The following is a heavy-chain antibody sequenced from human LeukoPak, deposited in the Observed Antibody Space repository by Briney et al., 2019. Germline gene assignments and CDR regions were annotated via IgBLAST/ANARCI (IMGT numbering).Heavy chain of an antibody. D-gene: IGHD6-19*01. V-gene: IGHV4-59*08. Sequence: SETLSLTCTVSGGSISSYYWSWIRQPPGKGLEWIGYIYYSGSTDYNPSLKSRVTISVDTSKNQLSLKLSSVTAADTAVYYCARRLAVAGGWVSYFDYWGQGTLVTVSS. CDR3: ARRLAVAGGWVSYFDY. CDR1: GGSISSYY. J-gene: IGHJ4*02. CDR2: IYYSGST.